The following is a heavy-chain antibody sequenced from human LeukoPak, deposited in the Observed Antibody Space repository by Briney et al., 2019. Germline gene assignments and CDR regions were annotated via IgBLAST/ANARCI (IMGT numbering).Heavy chain of an antibody. CDR1: GGTFSSYA. CDR2: IIPIFGTA. V-gene: IGHV1-69*13. Sequence: ASVKVSCKASGGTFSSYAISWVRQAPGQGLEWMGGIIPIFGTANYAQKFQGRVTITADESTSTAYMELSSLRSEDTAVYYCATHEYYYDSSGYYESFDYWGQGTLVTVSS. CDR3: ATHEYYYDSSGYYESFDY. J-gene: IGHJ4*02. D-gene: IGHD3-22*01.